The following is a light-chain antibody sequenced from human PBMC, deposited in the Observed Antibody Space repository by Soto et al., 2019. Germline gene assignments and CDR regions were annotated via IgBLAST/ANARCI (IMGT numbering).Light chain of an antibody. J-gene: IGKJ4*01. CDR1: QDSTKY. CDR2: AAS. V-gene: IGKV1-39*01. Sequence: IQLTQSPSSLSASVGDRVTITCRASQDSTKYLAWYQQKPGKPPRLLIYAASSLQSGVPSRFSGSGSGTDFTLTISSLQPEDFATYFCQQSNSSPPTFGGGTKVDIK. CDR3: QQSNSSPPT.